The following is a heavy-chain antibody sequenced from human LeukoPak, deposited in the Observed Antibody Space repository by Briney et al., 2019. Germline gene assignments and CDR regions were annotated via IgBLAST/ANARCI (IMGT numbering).Heavy chain of an antibody. V-gene: IGHV1-46*01. CDR2: INPTDAGT. CDR1: GYIFTTYF. J-gene: IGHJ5*02. Sequence: ASVTVSCKASGYIFTTYFMNWVRQAPGQGFEWLGMINPTDAGTTYAPKFHGRVTMTRDTSTSTVYMELSSLRSEDTAIYYCARGYYYDTSGHPFDPWGQGTLVTVSS. D-gene: IGHD3-22*01. CDR3: ARGYYYDTSGHPFDP.